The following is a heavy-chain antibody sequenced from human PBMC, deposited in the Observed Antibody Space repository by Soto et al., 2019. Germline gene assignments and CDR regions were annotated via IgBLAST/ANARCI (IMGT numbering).Heavy chain of an antibody. D-gene: IGHD2-21*01. CDR3: AKDGGGDGYNPTRFDY. V-gene: IGHV3-23*01. J-gene: IGHJ4*02. Sequence: PGGSLRLSCAASGFTFKSYAMHWVRQAPVKGLENWVRQAPGKGLEWVSAISGSGATTFYTNSVKGRFTISRDNSKNTLYLQMNSLGAEDTAVYYCAKDGGGDGYNPTRFDYWRQGSRVTVAS. CDR2: ISGSGATT. CDR1: GFTFKSYA.